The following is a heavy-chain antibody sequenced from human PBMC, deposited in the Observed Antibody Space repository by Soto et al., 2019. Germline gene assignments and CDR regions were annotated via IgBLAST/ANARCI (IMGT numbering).Heavy chain of an antibody. V-gene: IGHV3-30-3*01. CDR1: GFTFSSYA. D-gene: IGHD3-10*01. CDR2: ISYDGSNK. Sequence: QVQLVESGGGVVQPGRSLRLSCAASGFTFSSYAMHWVRQAPGKGLEWVEVISYDGSNKYYADSVKGRFTISRDNSKNTLYLQMNSLRAEDTAVYYCAREMVGARGAFDIWGQGTMVTVSS. J-gene: IGHJ3*02. CDR3: AREMVGARGAFDI.